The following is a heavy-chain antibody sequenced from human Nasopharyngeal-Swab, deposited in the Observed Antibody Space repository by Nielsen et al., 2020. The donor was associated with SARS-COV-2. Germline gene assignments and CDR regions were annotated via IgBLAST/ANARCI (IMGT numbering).Heavy chain of an antibody. J-gene: IGHJ4*02. CDR3: AREPGLRFDY. CDR2: ISSSGSTI. CDR1: GFTFSSYS. V-gene: IGHV3-48*04. D-gene: IGHD4-17*01. Sequence: GESLKISCAASGFTFSSYSMNWVRQAPGKGPEWVSYISSSGSTIYYADSVKGRFTISRDNAKNSLYLQMNSLRAEDTAVYYCAREPGLRFDYCGQGTLFTVSS.